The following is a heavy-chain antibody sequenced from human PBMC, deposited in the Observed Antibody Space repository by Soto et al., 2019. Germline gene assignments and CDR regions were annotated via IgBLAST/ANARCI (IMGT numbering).Heavy chain of an antibody. CDR2: INPSGGST. V-gene: IGHV1-46*01. J-gene: IGHJ6*02. CDR1: GYTFTSYY. Sequence: ASVKVSCKASGYTFTSYYMHCVRQAPGQGLEWMGIINPSGGSTSYAQKFQGRVTMTRDTSTSTVYMELSSLRSEDTAVYYCARDECSGGSCIYGMDVWGQGTTVTVSS. D-gene: IGHD2-15*01. CDR3: ARDECSGGSCIYGMDV.